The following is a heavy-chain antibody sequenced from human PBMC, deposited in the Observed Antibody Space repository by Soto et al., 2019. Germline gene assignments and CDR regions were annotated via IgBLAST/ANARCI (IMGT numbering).Heavy chain of an antibody. CDR3: AKDDCSSTSCYVPYYYYYYGMDV. D-gene: IGHD2-2*01. V-gene: IGHV3-23*01. CDR2: ISGSGGST. J-gene: IGHJ6*02. Sequence: EVQLLESGGGLVQPGGSLRLSCAASGFTFSSYAMSWVRQAPGKGLEWVSAISGSGGSTYYADSVKGRFIISRDNSKNTLYLQMNSLRAEDTAVYYCAKDDCSSTSCYVPYYYYYYGMDVWGQGTTVTVSS. CDR1: GFTFSSYA.